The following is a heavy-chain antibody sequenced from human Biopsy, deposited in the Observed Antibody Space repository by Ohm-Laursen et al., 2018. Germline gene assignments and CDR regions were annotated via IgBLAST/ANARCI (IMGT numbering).Heavy chain of an antibody. Sequence: GTLSLTCAVSGGSLNFYYWSWIRQPPGKGLEWIGYMYYSGSTKYSPSLKNRVTVSFDTSRNQFSLKLTSMTPADTAVYYCVRGRSPAAYWGQGALVIVSS. CDR3: VRGRSPAAY. CDR2: MYYSGST. D-gene: IGHD3-16*01. CDR1: GGSLNFYY. J-gene: IGHJ4*02. V-gene: IGHV4-59*01.